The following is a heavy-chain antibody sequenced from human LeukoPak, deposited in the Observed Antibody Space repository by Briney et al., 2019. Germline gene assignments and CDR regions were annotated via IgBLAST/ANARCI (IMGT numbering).Heavy chain of an antibody. Sequence: GGSLRLSCAASGFTFSSYGMSWVRQAPGKGLEWVSYISSSGSTIYYADSVKGRFTISRDNAKNSLYLQMNSLRAEDTAVYYCARQKRTYYYDSSGVLDVFDIWGQGTMVTVSS. J-gene: IGHJ3*02. CDR3: ARQKRTYYYDSSGVLDVFDI. D-gene: IGHD3-22*01. CDR2: ISSSGSTI. CDR1: GFTFSSYG. V-gene: IGHV3-48*04.